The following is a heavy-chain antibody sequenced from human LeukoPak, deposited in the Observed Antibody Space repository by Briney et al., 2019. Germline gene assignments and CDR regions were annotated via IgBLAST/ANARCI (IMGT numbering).Heavy chain of an antibody. CDR2: IDPNSGGT. J-gene: IGHJ4*02. D-gene: IGHD5-18*01. Sequence: GASVKVSCKASGYTFTGYYMHWVRQAPGQGLEWMGWIDPNSGGTNYAQKFQGRVTMTRDTSISTAYMELSRLRSDDTAVYYCARAEGLRGYSYGLDYWGQGTLVTVSS. V-gene: IGHV1-2*02. CDR3: ARAEGLRGYSYGLDY. CDR1: GYTFTGYY.